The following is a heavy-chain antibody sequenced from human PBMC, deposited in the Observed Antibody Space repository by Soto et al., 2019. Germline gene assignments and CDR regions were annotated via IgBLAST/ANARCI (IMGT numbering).Heavy chain of an antibody. Sequence: SETLSLTCAVSGGSISSGTYSWSWIRQPPGKGLEWIGYIYYSGSTYYNPSLKSRVTISVDRSKNQFSLKLSSVTAADTAIYYCARALSDYYDSSGFQTNWFYPRAQRTPVPVSS. V-gene: IGHV4-30-2*01. CDR1: GGSISSGTYS. CDR3: ARALSDYYDSSGFQTNWFYP. CDR2: IYYSGST. J-gene: IGHJ5*02. D-gene: IGHD3-22*01.